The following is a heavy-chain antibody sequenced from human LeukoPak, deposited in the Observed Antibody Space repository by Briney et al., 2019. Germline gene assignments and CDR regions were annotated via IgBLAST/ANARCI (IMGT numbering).Heavy chain of an antibody. CDR2: ISGSGGST. D-gene: IGHD2-2*01. V-gene: IGHV3-23*01. CDR3: AKEGIVVVPAAKVYYYYGMDV. CDR1: GFTFSSYA. Sequence: GGSLRLSCVASGFTFSSYAMSWVRQAPGKGLEWVSAISGSGGSTYYADSVKGRFTISRDNSKNTLYLQMNSLRAEDTAVYYCAKEGIVVVPAAKVYYYYGMDVWGQGTTVTVSS. J-gene: IGHJ6*02.